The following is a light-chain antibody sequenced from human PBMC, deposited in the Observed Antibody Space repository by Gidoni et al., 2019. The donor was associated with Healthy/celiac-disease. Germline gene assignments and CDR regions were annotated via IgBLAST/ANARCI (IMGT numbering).Light chain of an antibody. CDR3: SSYTSSSTLVV. Sequence: QSALTQTASVTGSPGQSITISCTGTSSDVGGYHYGPCYQPHPGKAPKLIVYYVSNRPSGVSNRFSGSKSGNTASLTISGLQAEDEADYYCSSYTSSSTLVVFGGWTKLTVL. J-gene: IGLJ2*01. CDR1: SSDVGGYHY. CDR2: YVS. V-gene: IGLV2-14*01.